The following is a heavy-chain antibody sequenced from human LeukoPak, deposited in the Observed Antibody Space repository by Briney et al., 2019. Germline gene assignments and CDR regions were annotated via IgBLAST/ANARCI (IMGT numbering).Heavy chain of an antibody. Sequence: TGGSLRLSCAASGFTFSSYWMSWVRQAPGKGLEWVANIKQDGSEKYYVDSVKGRFTISRDNAKNSLYLQMNSLRAEDTAVYYCAKGQLGMTTVTFDYWGQGTLVTVSS. J-gene: IGHJ4*02. CDR3: AKGQLGMTTVTFDY. V-gene: IGHV3-7*01. CDR2: IKQDGSEK. CDR1: GFTFSSYW. D-gene: IGHD4-17*01.